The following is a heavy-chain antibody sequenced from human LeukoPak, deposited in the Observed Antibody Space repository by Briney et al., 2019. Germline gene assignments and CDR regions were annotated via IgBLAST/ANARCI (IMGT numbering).Heavy chain of an antibody. Sequence: PSETLSLTCTVSGGSISSYYWSWIRQPPGKGLEWIGYIYYSGSTNYNPSLKSRVTISVDTSKNQFSLKLSSVTAADTAAYYCARAKYGSGSYYNDYWGQGTLVTVSS. D-gene: IGHD3-10*01. V-gene: IGHV4-59*01. CDR1: GGSISSYY. J-gene: IGHJ4*02. CDR3: ARAKYGSGSYYNDY. CDR2: IYYSGST.